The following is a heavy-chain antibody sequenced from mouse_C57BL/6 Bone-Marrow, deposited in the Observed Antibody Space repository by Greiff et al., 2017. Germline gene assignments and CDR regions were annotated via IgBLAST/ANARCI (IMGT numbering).Heavy chain of an antibody. CDR1: GYTFTSYG. D-gene: IGHD1-1*01. Sequence: QVQLQQSGAELARPGASVKLSCKASGYTFTSYGISWVKQTPVHGLEWIGAIDPETGGTAYNQKFKGKGILTADKSSSTAYMELRSLTSEDSAVYYCTRSFITTVVAFDYWGQGTTLTVSS. CDR2: IDPETGGT. V-gene: IGHV1-15*01. CDR3: TRSFITTVVAFDY. J-gene: IGHJ2*01.